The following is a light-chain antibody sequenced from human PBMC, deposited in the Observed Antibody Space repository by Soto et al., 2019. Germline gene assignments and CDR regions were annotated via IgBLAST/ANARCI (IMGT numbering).Light chain of an antibody. CDR3: QQYYSTLPT. CDR1: QSVLYSSNNKNY. J-gene: IGKJ1*01. CDR2: RAS. Sequence: DIVMTESPDSLAVSLGERATINCKSSQSVLYSSNNKNYLAWYQQKPGQPPKLLIYRASTRESGVPDRFSGSGSGTDFTITISSLQAEDVAVYYCQQYYSTLPTFGQGTKVEIK. V-gene: IGKV4-1*01.